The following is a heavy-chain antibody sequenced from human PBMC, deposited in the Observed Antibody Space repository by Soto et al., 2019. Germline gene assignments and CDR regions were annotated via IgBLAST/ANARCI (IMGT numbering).Heavy chain of an antibody. D-gene: IGHD3-10*01. Sequence: ASVKVSCKASGYTFTGYYMHWVRQAPGQGLEWMGWINPNSGGTNYAQKFQGRVTMTRDTSISTAYMELSRLRSDDTAVYYCARVPMVRGVYYFDYWGQGTLVTVS. CDR1: GYTFTGYY. J-gene: IGHJ4*02. CDR2: INPNSGGT. CDR3: ARVPMVRGVYYFDY. V-gene: IGHV1-2*02.